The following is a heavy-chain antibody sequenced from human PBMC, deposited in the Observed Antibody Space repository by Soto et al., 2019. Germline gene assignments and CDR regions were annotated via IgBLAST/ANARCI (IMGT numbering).Heavy chain of an antibody. J-gene: IGHJ4*02. Sequence: QVQLVESGGGVVQPGRSLRLSCVASGFTFSNHGMHWVRQAPGKGLEWVAVIWFDGSNEFYADSVKGRFTISRDNSRNTLYLQIDSLSAEDNGVYYCAKEGTLGFGEYYLDYWGQGTLVTVSS. CDR3: AKEGTLGFGEYYLDY. CDR1: GFTFSNHG. V-gene: IGHV3-33*06. CDR2: IWFDGSNE. D-gene: IGHD3-10*01.